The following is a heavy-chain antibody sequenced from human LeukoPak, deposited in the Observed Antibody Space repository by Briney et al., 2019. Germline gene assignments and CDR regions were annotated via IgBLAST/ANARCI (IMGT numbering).Heavy chain of an antibody. CDR2: ISGSGGST. V-gene: IGHV3-23*01. J-gene: IGHJ4*02. D-gene: IGHD6-13*01. CDR3: ARDEYSSSWSYPCY. Sequence: PGGSLRLSCAASGFTFSSYAMSWVRQAPGKGLEWVSAISGSGGSTYYADSVKGRFTISRDNSKNTLYLQMNSLRAEDTAVYYCARDEYSSSWSYPCYWGQGTLVTVSS. CDR1: GFTFSSYA.